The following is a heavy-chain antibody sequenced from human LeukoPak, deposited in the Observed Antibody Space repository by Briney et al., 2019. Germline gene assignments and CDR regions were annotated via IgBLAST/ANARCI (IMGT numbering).Heavy chain of an antibody. CDR1: GGSTSSYY. CDR2: IYYSGST. J-gene: IGHJ6*03. D-gene: IGHD1-26*01. CDR3: ARGGIVGATGGDYYYYYMDV. Sequence: SETLSLTCTVSGGSTSSYYWSWIRQPPGKGLEWIGYIYYSGSTNYNPSLKSRVTISVDTSKNQFSLKLSSVTAADTAVYYCARGGIVGATGGDYYYYYMDVWGKGTTVTVSS. V-gene: IGHV4-59*01.